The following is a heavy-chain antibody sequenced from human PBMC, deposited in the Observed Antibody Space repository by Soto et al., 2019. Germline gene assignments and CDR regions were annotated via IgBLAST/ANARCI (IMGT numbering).Heavy chain of an antibody. CDR1: GFTFSSYS. J-gene: IGHJ4*02. Sequence: GGSLRLSCAASGFTFSSYSMNWVRQAPGKGLEWVSYISSSSSTIYYADSVKGRFTISRDNAKNSLYLQMNSLRDEDTAVYYCARDSSIYCTNGVCSSDYWGQGTLVTVSS. D-gene: IGHD2-8*01. CDR2: ISSSSSTI. CDR3: ARDSSIYCTNGVCSSDY. V-gene: IGHV3-48*02.